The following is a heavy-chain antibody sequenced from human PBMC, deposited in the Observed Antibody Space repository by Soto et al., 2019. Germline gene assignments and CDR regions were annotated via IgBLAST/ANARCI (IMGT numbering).Heavy chain of an antibody. CDR3: ASQGLYYYGLEV. V-gene: IGHV3-74*01. CDR1: GLSFSTYS. CDR2: INNDGSTT. Sequence: GVLIMSFASSGLSFSTYSVHLVLQAPGKGPVWVSRINNDGSTTRYADSVKGRFTISRDNAKNTLYLQMNSLRAEDTAVSHCASQGLYYYGLEVWGQGTTVTVSS. J-gene: IGHJ6*02.